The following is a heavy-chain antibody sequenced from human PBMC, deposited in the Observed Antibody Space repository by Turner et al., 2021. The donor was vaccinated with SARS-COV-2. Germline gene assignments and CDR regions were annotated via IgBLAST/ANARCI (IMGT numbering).Heavy chain of an antibody. CDR2: ICYSGST. D-gene: IGHD3-3*01. Sequence: QVQLQESGPGLVKPSETLSLACTASGVTTSNYCWSWIRKSSEKGLEWIAYICYSGSTHHNPSLKSRVTISLDTSKNQVSLKLISVTAADTAVYYCARFKLGSGYNWFDPWGQGTLVTVSS. CDR1: GVTTSNYC. V-gene: IGHV4-59*01. CDR3: ARFKLGSGYNWFDP. J-gene: IGHJ5*02.